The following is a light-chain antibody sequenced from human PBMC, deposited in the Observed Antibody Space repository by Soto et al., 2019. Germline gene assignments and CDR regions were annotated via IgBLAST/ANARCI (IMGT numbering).Light chain of an antibody. CDR1: QSVSSY. V-gene: IGKV3-11*01. J-gene: IGKJ3*01. Sequence: EIVLTQSPATLSLSPGERATLSCRASQSVSSYLAWYQQKPGQAPRLLIYDASNRATGIPTRFSGSGSGTDFTLTIRSLEPEDFAVYYCQQRSTLPFTFGPGTKVDIK. CDR2: DAS. CDR3: QQRSTLPFT.